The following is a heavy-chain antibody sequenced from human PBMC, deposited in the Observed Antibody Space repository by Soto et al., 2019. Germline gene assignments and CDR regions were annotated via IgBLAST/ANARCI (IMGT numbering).Heavy chain of an antibody. V-gene: IGHV3-23*01. CDR2: ISGSGDRT. CDR1: GFTFSIDD. J-gene: IGHJ4*02. Sequence: PGGSLRLSCAASGFTFSIDDMSWVRQAPGKGLEWVSVISGSGDRTYYADSVKGRFTISRDNSKNPLYLQMNSLRVKDTALYYCAKVRDSREYYFNYRGQGTLVTVSS. D-gene: IGHD2-21*01. CDR3: AKVRDSREYYFNY.